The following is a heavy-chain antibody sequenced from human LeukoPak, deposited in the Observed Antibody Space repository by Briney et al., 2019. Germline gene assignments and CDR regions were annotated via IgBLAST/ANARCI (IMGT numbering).Heavy chain of an antibody. CDR1: GFTFSTYE. D-gene: IGHD3-10*02. J-gene: IGHJ6*04. V-gene: IGHV3-48*03. CDR3: AELGITMIGGV. CDR2: ITSSGSTI. Sequence: GGSLRLSCAASGFTFSTYEMNWVRQAPGKGLEWVSYITSSGSTIYYADSVKGRFTISRDNAKNSLYLQMNSLRAEDTAVYYCAELGITMIGGVWGKGTTVTISS.